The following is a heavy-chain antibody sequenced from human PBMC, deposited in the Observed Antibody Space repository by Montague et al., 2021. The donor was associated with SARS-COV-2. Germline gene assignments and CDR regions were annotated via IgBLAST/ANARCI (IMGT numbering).Heavy chain of an antibody. CDR2: IYYSGST. D-gene: IGHD3-10*01. Sequence: TLSLTCTVSGGSISSGGYYWSWIRQHPGKGLEWIGYIYYSGSTXYNPSLKSRVTISVDTSKNQFSLKLSSVTAADTAVYYCARARRGSGSGSYFDILVNWFDPWGQGTLVTVSS. V-gene: IGHV4-31*03. CDR1: GGSISSGGYY. CDR3: ARARRGSGSGSYFDILVNWFDP. J-gene: IGHJ5*02.